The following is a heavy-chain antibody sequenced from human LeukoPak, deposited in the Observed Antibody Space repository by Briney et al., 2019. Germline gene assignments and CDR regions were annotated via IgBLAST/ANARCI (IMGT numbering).Heavy chain of an antibody. CDR3: ITPFPYSAQ. V-gene: IGHV3-15*07. D-gene: IGHD2-21*01. CDR2: IKPKTDGETT. CDR1: GFTFSNAY. J-gene: IGHJ4*02. Sequence: GGSLRLSCAASGFTFSNAYMNWVRQAPGKGLEWVGRIKPKTDGETTEYAAPVKGRFSISRDDSKNMLYLQMNSLKTEDTAVYYCITPFPYSAQGGQGTLVTVSS.